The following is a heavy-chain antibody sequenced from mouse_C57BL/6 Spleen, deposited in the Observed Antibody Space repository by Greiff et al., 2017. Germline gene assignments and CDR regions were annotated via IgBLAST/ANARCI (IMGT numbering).Heavy chain of an antibody. V-gene: IGHV1-50*01. Sequence: QVQLKQPGAELVKPGASVKLSCKASGYTFTSYWMQWVKQRPGQGLEWIGEIDPSDSYTNYNQKFKGKATLTVDTSSSTAYMQLSSLTSEDSAVFYCARSHYYGSSKGFFAYWGQGTLVTVSA. CDR1: GYTFTSYW. J-gene: IGHJ3*01. CDR2: IDPSDSYT. CDR3: ARSHYYGSSKGFFAY. D-gene: IGHD1-1*01.